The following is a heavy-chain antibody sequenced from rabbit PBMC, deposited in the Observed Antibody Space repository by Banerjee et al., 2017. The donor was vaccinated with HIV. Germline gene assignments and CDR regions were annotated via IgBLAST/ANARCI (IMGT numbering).Heavy chain of an antibody. CDR1: GFSFSNKYV. D-gene: IGHD7-1*01. Sequence: QEQLEESGGDLVKPEGSLTLTCTASGFSFSNKYVMCWVRQAPGKGLQWIACINTSSGNTVYANWAKGRFTISKTSSTTVTLQMTSLTAADTATYFCARDTNGYSGWNFNLWGPGTLVTVS. CDR3: ARDTNGYSGWNFNL. V-gene: IGHV1S45*01. CDR2: INTSSGNT. J-gene: IGHJ4*01.